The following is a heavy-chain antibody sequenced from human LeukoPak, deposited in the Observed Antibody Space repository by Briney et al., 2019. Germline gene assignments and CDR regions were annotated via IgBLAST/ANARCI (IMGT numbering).Heavy chain of an antibody. CDR3: AKLRRGPMDAFDI. V-gene: IGHV3-23*01. Sequence: PGGSQRLSCAASGFTFSSYAMSWIRQAPGKGLEWVSPISGSGGSTYYAASVKGRITIARNNSNNTLYLQMNVLSAETTAVYYCAKLRRGPMDAFDIWGQGTMVTVSS. D-gene: IGHD1-14*01. CDR2: ISGSGGST. CDR1: GFTFSSYA. J-gene: IGHJ3*02.